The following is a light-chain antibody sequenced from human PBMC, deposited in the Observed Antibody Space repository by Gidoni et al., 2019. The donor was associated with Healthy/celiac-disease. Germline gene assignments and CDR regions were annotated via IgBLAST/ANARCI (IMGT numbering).Light chain of an antibody. J-gene: IGKJ4*01. V-gene: IGKV3-11*01. CDR3: QQRSNWPLLT. CDR1: QSVSSY. Sequence: EIVLTQSPATLSLSPGERATLSCRASQSVSSYLAWYQQKPGQAPRLLIYDASNRATGIPARISGSGSGTDFTLTINSLEPEDFAVYYCQQRSNWPLLTFGGGTKVEIK. CDR2: DAS.